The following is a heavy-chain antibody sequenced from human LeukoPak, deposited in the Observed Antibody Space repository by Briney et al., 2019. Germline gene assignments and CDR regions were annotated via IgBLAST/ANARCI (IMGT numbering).Heavy chain of an antibody. V-gene: IGHV4-39*07. Sequence: PSETLSLTCTVSGGSISSALYHWGWIRQPPGKGLEWIGEINHSGSTNYNPSLKSRVTISVDTSKNQFSLKLSSVTAADTAVYYCARGTYYYYYYMDVWGKGTTVTISS. CDR2: INHSGST. J-gene: IGHJ6*03. CDR3: ARGTYYYYYYMDV. CDR1: GGSISSALYH. D-gene: IGHD2-2*01.